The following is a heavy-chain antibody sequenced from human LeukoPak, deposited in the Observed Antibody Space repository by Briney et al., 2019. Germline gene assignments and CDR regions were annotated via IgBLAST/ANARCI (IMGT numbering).Heavy chain of an antibody. Sequence: GASVKVSCKASGYTFTSYYMHWVRQAPGQGLGWMGIINPSGGSTSYAQKFQGRVTMARDTSPTTVYMELSSLRSEDTAVYYCARGLYDGMDVWGQGTTVTVSS. CDR1: GYTFTSYY. CDR3: ARGLYDGMDV. V-gene: IGHV1-46*01. J-gene: IGHJ6*02. CDR2: INPSGGST.